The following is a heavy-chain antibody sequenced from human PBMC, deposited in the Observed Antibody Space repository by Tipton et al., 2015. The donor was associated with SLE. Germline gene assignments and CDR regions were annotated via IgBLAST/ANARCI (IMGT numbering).Heavy chain of an antibody. J-gene: IGHJ4*02. V-gene: IGHV4-59*01. CDR3: AGDRHSTGWSYY. Sequence: TLSLTCTVSGGSISSSYWSWIRQSPGKGLEWIGYIYYSGSTKYNPSLQSRVTISVDTSKNQFSLKVSSVTAADTAVYYCAGDRHSTGWSYYWGQGTLVTVSS. CDR1: GGSISSSY. D-gene: IGHD6-19*01. CDR2: IYYSGST.